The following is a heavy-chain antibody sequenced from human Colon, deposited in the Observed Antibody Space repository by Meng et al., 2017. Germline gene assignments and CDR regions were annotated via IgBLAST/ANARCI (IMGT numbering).Heavy chain of an antibody. CDR1: GGSINNSSYY. Sequence: QVQLQGSGPGLLEPSATLALSCTVSGGSINNSSYYWAWIRQPPGKGLEWIGSIYSSGGTYYNPSLKSRVTISLDTSKNQFSLKLSSVTAADTAMYYCARDDTTIVAAGFDYWGQGTLVTVSS. V-gene: IGHV4-39*07. J-gene: IGHJ4*02. D-gene: IGHD6-13*01. CDR2: IYSSGGT. CDR3: ARDDTTIVAAGFDY.